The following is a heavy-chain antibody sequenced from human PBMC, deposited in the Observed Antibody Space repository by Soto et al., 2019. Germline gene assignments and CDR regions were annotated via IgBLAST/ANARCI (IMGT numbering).Heavy chain of an antibody. J-gene: IGHJ3*01. CDR1: GFTVSSNY. V-gene: IGHV3-53*01. CDR3: ARDSPYYYDYTFDV. D-gene: IGHD3-22*01. CDR2: IYSGGST. Sequence: EVQLVESGGGLIQPGGSLRLSCAASGFTVSSNYMSWVRQAPGKGLEWVSVIYSGGSTYYADSVKGRFTISRDRSRNTVYLQMNSLRAEDTAVYYCARDSPYYYDYTFDVWGQGTMVTVSS.